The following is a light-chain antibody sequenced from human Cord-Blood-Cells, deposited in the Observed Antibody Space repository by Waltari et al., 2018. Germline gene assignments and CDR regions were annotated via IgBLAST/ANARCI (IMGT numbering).Light chain of an antibody. CDR2: DVS. J-gene: IGLJ3*02. V-gene: IGLV2-14*01. Sequence: QSALTQPASVSGSPGQSITISCPGPSSDVGGYNYVSWYQQHPGTAPKLMIYDVSKRPSGVSNRFSGSKSGNTASLTISGLQAEDEADYYCSSYTSSSTWVFGGGTKLTVL. CDR3: SSYTSSSTWV. CDR1: SSDVGGYNY.